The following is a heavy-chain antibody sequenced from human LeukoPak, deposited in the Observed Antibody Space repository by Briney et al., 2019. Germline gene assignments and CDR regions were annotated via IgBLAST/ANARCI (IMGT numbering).Heavy chain of an antibody. Sequence: GGSLRLSCAASGFTFSSYEMNWVRQAPGKGLEWVSYISSSGSTIYYADSVKGRFTISRDNAKNSLYLQMNSLRAEDTAVYYCARGLQLLSYFDYWGQGTLVTVSS. D-gene: IGHD5-24*01. CDR3: ARGLQLLSYFDY. J-gene: IGHJ4*02. CDR2: ISSSGSTI. V-gene: IGHV3-48*03. CDR1: GFTFSSYE.